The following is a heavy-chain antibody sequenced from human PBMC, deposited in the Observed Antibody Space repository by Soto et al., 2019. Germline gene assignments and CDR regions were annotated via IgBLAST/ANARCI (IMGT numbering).Heavy chain of an antibody. J-gene: IGHJ6*02. Sequence: ASETLSLTCAVYGGSFSGYYWSWIRQPPGKGLEWIGEINHSGSTNYNPSLKSRVTISVDTSKNQFSLKLSSVTAADTAVYYCARALPIAAAGWSGMDVWGQGTTVTVSS. D-gene: IGHD6-13*01. CDR1: GGSFSGYY. CDR3: ARALPIAAAGWSGMDV. CDR2: INHSGST. V-gene: IGHV4-34*01.